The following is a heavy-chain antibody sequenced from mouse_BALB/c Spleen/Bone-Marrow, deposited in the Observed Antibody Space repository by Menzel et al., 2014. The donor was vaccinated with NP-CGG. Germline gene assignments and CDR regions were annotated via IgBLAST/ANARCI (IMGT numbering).Heavy chain of an antibody. V-gene: IGHV7-3*02. J-gene: IGHJ1*01. CDR2: IRNKANGYTT. D-gene: IGHD2-5*01. CDR3: GRDTTSNIYWYFDV. CDR1: GFTFTDYY. Sequence: EVMLVESGGGLVKPGGSLRLSCAISGFTFTDYYMSWVRQPPGKALEWLGFIRNKANGYTTEYGTSVKGRFTISRDNSQSILYLQMNTLRAEDSATYCCGRDTTSNIYWYFDVWGAGTPVTVSS.